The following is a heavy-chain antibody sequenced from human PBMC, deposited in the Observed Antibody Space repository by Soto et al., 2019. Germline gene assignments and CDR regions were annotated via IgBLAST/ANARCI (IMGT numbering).Heavy chain of an antibody. CDR3: ATGGFVPRMDV. CDR2: IYYSGST. Sequence: SETLSLTCTVSGGSISSGGYYWSWIRQHPGKGLEWIGYIYYSGSTYYNPSLKSRVTISVDTSKNQYSLKLSSVTAADTAVYYCATGGFVPRMDVWGQGTTVTVSS. V-gene: IGHV4-31*03. J-gene: IGHJ6*02. CDR1: GGSISSGGYY. D-gene: IGHD3-16*01.